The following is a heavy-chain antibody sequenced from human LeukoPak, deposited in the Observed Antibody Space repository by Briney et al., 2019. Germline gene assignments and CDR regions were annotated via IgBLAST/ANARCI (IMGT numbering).Heavy chain of an antibody. V-gene: IGHV3-48*04. CDR2: ISSSANII. J-gene: IGHJ6*02. CDR1: GFTFSTYW. Sequence: GGSLRLSCAASGFTFSTYWMTWVRQAPGKGLQWVSYISSSANIIHYAESLEGRFTISRDNAKNSLHLQMNSLRAEDTAVYYCARGASRSYVMDVWGQGTTVTVS. CDR3: ARGASRSYVMDV.